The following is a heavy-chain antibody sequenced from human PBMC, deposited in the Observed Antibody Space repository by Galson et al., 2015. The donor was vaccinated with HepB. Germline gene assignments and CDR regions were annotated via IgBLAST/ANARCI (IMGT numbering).Heavy chain of an antibody. D-gene: IGHD6-19*01. CDR3: AHRSGYSGGSSSGTFDY. Sequence: PALVNPTQTLTLTCTFSGFSLSSNGVGVGWIRQPTGKALEWLALVYWNADKRYSPSLKSRPTITKDTSKNQVVLTMTNMDPVDTATYYCAHRSGYSGGSSSGTFDYWGQGTLLTVSS. CDR1: GFSLSSNGVG. J-gene: IGHJ4*02. CDR2: VYWNADK. V-gene: IGHV2-5*01.